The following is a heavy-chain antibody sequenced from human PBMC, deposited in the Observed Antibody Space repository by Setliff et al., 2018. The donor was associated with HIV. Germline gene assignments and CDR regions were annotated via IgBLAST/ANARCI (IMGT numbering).Heavy chain of an antibody. Sequence: SETLSLTCTVYGSSISNSNSYWGWIRQPPGKGLEWIGYIYYSGRTNYNPSLKSRVSMSVDTSKNQFSLRLSSVTAADTAVFYCARASTGYSSIWYRNGLTYYTYMDVWGRGTKVTVSS. D-gene: IGHD6-13*01. V-gene: IGHV4-61*05. J-gene: IGHJ6*03. CDR1: GSSISNSNSY. CDR3: ARASTGYSSIWYRNGLTYYTYMDV. CDR2: IYYSGRT.